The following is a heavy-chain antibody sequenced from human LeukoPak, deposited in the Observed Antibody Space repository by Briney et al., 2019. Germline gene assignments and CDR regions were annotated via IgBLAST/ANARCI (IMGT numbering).Heavy chain of an antibody. J-gene: IGHJ3*02. D-gene: IGHD2-8*02. CDR1: GYTFTTYG. CDR3: ARSGVYGCTGINCLKHHAFDI. V-gene: IGHV1-18*01. CDR2: ISGYNGNT. Sequence: GASVKVSCKTSGYTFTTYGISWVRQAPGQGLEWMGWISGYNGNTIYAQKFQGRVTTTTDTSATTAYMELRSLRSDDTAVYYCARSGVYGCTGINCLKHHAFDIWGQGTMVTVSS.